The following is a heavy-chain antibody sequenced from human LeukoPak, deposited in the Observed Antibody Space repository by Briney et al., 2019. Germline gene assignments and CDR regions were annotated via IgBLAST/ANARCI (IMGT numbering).Heavy chain of an antibody. CDR3: AREARFHFDY. V-gene: IGHV3-21*01. Sequence: PGGSLRLSCAASGFTFSSYWMSWVRQAPGKGLEWVSSISSSSSYIYYADSVKGRFTISRDNAKNSLYLQMNSLRAEDTAVYYCAREARFHFDYWGQGTLVTVSS. J-gene: IGHJ4*02. CDR1: GFTFSSYW. CDR2: ISSSSSYI. D-gene: IGHD3-16*01.